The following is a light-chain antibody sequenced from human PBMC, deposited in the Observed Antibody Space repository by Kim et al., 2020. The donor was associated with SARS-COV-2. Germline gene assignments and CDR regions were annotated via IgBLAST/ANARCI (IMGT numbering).Light chain of an antibody. CDR1: QSVKNN. V-gene: IGKV3-15*01. J-gene: IGKJ4*01. CDR2: GAS. CDR3: QQYNDWPLLT. Sequence: IVMTQSPATLSVSPGESVTLSCRASQSVKNNLAWYQHRPGQAPRLLIYGASTRATDVSARFSGSGSGTEFTLTIRSLQSEDLAVYYCQQYNDWPLLTFGGGTKVDIK.